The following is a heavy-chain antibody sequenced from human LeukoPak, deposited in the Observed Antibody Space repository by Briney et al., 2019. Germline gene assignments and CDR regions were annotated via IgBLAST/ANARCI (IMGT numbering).Heavy chain of an antibody. CDR2: ISAYNGNT. Sequence: ASVKVSCKVSGYTFTDYYMHWVQQAPGQGLEWMGWISAYNGNTNYAQKLQGRVTMTTDTSTSTAYMELRSLRSDDTAVYYCARDLGKVPAAMGYWGQGTLVTVSS. D-gene: IGHD2-2*01. CDR3: ARDLGKVPAAMGY. J-gene: IGHJ4*02. CDR1: GYTFTDYY. V-gene: IGHV1-18*04.